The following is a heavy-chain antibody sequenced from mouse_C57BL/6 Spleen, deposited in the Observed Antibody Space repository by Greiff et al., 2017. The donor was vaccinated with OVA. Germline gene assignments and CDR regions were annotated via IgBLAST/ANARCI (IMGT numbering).Heavy chain of an antibody. J-gene: IGHJ1*03. CDR1: GYTFTSYW. CDR2: IYPGSGST. Sequence: QVQLQQPGAELVKPGASVKMSCKASGYTFTSYWITWVKQRPGQGLEWIGDIYPGSGSTNYNEKFKSKATLTVDTSSSTAYMQLSSLTSEDSAVYYCARLADYYGSSEGYFDVWGTGTTVTVSS. D-gene: IGHD1-1*01. CDR3: ARLADYYGSSEGYFDV. V-gene: IGHV1-55*01.